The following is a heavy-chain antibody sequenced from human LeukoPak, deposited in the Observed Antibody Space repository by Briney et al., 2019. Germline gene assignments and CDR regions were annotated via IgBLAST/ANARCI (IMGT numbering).Heavy chain of an antibody. J-gene: IGHJ4*02. CDR2: IKQGGSEK. Sequence: GGSLRLSCAASGFTFSSYWMSWVRQAPGKGLEWVANIKQGGSEKHYVDSVKGRFTISRDDAKNSLYLQMNSLRAGDTAVYYCARRNQNSGYDRGFDYWGQGTLVTVSS. CDR3: ARRNQNSGYDRGFDY. V-gene: IGHV3-7*01. D-gene: IGHD5-12*01. CDR1: GFTFSSYW.